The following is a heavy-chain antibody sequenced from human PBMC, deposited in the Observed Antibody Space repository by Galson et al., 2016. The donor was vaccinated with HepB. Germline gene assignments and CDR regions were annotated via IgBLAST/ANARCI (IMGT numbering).Heavy chain of an antibody. CDR1: GSTFSAYS. CDR2: ISSSSSTI. D-gene: IGHD2/OR15-2a*01. V-gene: IGHV3-48*02. J-gene: IGHJ4*02. CDR3: VRRDYFEGFDY. Sequence: SLRLSCAASGSTFSAYSMSWVRQAPGKGLEWVAYISSSSSTIYYTDSVKGRFTISRDNAKESLYLQMTSLRDEDTAVYYCVRRDYFEGFDYWGQGTLVTVSS.